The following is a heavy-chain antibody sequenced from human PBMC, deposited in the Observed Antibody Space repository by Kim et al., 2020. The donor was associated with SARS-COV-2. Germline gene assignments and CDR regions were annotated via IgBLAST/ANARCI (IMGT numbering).Heavy chain of an antibody. CDR3: ARVFYVIDY. J-gene: IGHJ4*02. Sequence: GGSLRLYCAASGFTFNNYAMSWVRQGPGKGLEWVSGISRTGYASEYADSVRGRFIISRDSSKNTLYLQMSSVTAEDTAVYYCARVFYVIDYWGQGTQVTV. D-gene: IGHD3-10*02. CDR1: GFTFNNYA. CDR2: ISRTGYAS. V-gene: IGHV3-23*01.